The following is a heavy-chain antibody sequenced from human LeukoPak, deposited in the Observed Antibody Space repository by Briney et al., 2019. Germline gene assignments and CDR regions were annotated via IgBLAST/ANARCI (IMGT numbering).Heavy chain of an antibody. Sequence: SVKVSCKASGGTFSSYAISWVRQAPGQGLEWMGGIIPIFGTANYAQKFQGRVTITADESTSTAYMELSSLRSEDTAVYYCARDRGAARPPAFDIWGQGTMVAVSS. J-gene: IGHJ3*02. CDR2: IIPIFGTA. V-gene: IGHV1-69*13. D-gene: IGHD6-6*01. CDR3: ARDRGAARPPAFDI. CDR1: GGTFSSYA.